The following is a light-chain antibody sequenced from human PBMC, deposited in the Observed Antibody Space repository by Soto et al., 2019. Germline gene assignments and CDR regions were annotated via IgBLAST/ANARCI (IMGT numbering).Light chain of an antibody. CDR3: QQYDTSPLT. CDR1: QSVSSNY. Sequence: EIVLTQSPDTLSLSPGERATLSCRASQSVSSNYLAWYQQKPGQAPRLLVSGASSRATGIPDRFSGSGSGADFTLTISRLEPEDCVVYYFQQYDTSPLTVGGGTKVEI. V-gene: IGKV3-20*01. J-gene: IGKJ4*01. CDR2: GAS.